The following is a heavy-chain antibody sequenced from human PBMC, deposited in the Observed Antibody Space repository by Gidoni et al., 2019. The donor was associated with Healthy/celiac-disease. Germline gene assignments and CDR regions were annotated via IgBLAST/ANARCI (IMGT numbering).Heavy chain of an antibody. J-gene: IGHJ4*02. V-gene: IGHV3-30*18. Sequence: QVQLVESGGGVVQPGRSLRLSCAASGFTFSSYGMHWVRQAPGKGLEWVAVISYDGSNKYYADSVKGRFTISRDNSKNTLYLQMNSLRAEDTAAYYCAKDRGYDFWSGFDYWGQGTLVTVSS. CDR3: AKDRGYDFWSGFDY. D-gene: IGHD3-3*01. CDR1: GFTFSSYG. CDR2: ISYDGSNK.